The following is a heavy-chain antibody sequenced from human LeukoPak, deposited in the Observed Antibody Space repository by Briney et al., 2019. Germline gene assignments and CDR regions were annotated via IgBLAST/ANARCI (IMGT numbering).Heavy chain of an antibody. CDR2: IKSKTDGGTI. J-gene: IGHJ4*02. CDR3: TTDTSKIDY. V-gene: IGHV3-15*01. CDR1: GFTFSNAW. Sequence: GGSLRLSCAASGFTFSNAWMKWVRQAPGKGLEWIGRIKSKTDGGTIDYAAPVKGRFTISRDDSYNRLYLQLNSLQTEDTAVYYCTTDTSKIDYWGQGTLVTVSS.